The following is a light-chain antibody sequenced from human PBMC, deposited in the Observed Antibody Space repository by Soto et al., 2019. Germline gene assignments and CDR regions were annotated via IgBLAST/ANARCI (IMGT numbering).Light chain of an antibody. CDR2: GAS. J-gene: IGKJ5*01. V-gene: IGKV3-20*01. CDR3: QQYGSTPIT. CDR1: HSVSSI. Sequence: EIVIRQSQANLSVSQGERATLSCRTSHSVSSILAWYQQKPGQAPRLLIYGASSRASGIPDRFSGIGSETDFTLTISRLEPEDFAVYYCQQYGSTPITFGHGTRLEI.